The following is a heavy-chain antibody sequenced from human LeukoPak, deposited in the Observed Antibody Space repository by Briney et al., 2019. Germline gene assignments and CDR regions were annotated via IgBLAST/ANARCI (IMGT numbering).Heavy chain of an antibody. V-gene: IGHV3-30-3*01. J-gene: IGHJ4*02. Sequence: PGGSLRLSCAASGFTLSSFTMHWVRHNPGKGLEWVAVISYDESQKWYADSVKGRFTISRDNAKNSLNLQMNSLRAEDSAVYYCASYCSSTSCYTFDYWGQGTLVTVSS. CDR1: GFTLSSFT. CDR3: ASYCSSTSCYTFDY. CDR2: ISYDESQK. D-gene: IGHD2-2*02.